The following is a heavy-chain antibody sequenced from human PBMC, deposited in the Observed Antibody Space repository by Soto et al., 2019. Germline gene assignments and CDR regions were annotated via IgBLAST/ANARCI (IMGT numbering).Heavy chain of an antibody. J-gene: IGHJ4*02. CDR3: TRLMGTSFDL. CDR1: GFTFSDHH. CDR2: ARNKAHSYTT. D-gene: IGHD2-8*01. Sequence: XGSLRLSFSASGFTFSDHHMDWVRQAPGKGLEWVGRARNKAHSYTTAYAASVRGRFIISRDDSKNSLSLQMSSLKTDDTAVYFCTRLMGTSFDLWGQGPLVTVSS. V-gene: IGHV3-72*01.